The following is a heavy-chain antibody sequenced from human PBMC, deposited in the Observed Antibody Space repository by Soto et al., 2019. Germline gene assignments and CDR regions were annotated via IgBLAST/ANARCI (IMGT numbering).Heavy chain of an antibody. D-gene: IGHD2-2*01. CDR2: ISGSGGST. V-gene: IGHV3-23*01. CDR3: AKSQLRQNYYYYYGMDV. J-gene: IGHJ6*02. Sequence: GGSLRLSCAASGFTFSSYAMSWVRQAPGKGLEWVSAISGSGGSTYNADSVKGRFTISRDNSKNTVYLQMNSLRAEDTAVYYCAKSQLRQNYYYYYGMDVWGQGTTVTVSS. CDR1: GFTFSSYA.